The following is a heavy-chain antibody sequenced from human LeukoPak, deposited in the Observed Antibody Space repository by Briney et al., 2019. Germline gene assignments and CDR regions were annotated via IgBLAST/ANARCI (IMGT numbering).Heavy chain of an antibody. Sequence: GGSLRLSCAASGSTFSSYGMTWVRQAPGKGLEWVSGISGSGGSTYYADSVKGRFTISRDNSKNTLYLQMNSLRAEDTAVYYCANTLAVAAPIDYWGQGTLVTVSS. J-gene: IGHJ4*02. CDR2: ISGSGGST. D-gene: IGHD6-19*01. CDR1: GSTFSSYG. V-gene: IGHV3-23*01. CDR3: ANTLAVAAPIDY.